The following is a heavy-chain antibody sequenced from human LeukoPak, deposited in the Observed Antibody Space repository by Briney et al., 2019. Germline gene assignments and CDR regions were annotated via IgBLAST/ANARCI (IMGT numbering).Heavy chain of an antibody. CDR1: GGSISSYY. D-gene: IGHD1-26*01. Sequence: SETLSLTCTVSGGSISSYYWSWIRQPPGMGLEWIGYIYYSGSTNYNPSLKNRVTISVDTSKDQFSLRMTSVTAADTAMYYCARSFLGDWYFDLWGRGTLVTVSS. CDR3: ARSFLGDWYFDL. CDR2: IYYSGST. V-gene: IGHV4-59*01. J-gene: IGHJ2*01.